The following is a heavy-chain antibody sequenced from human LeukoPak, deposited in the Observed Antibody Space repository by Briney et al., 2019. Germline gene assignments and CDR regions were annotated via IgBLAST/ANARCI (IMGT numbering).Heavy chain of an antibody. Sequence: SVKVSCKASGYTFTGYYMEWVRQAPGQGLEWMGWINPNSGGTKYEQKFQGRVTMTRDTSISTAYMELSRLRFDDTAMYYCARGGKLMISMVRGVLASRGGLDIWGRGTMVTVSS. CDR1: GYTFTGYY. V-gene: IGHV1-2*02. D-gene: IGHD3-10*01. CDR3: ARGGKLMISMVRGVLASRGGLDI. CDR2: INPNSGGT. J-gene: IGHJ3*02.